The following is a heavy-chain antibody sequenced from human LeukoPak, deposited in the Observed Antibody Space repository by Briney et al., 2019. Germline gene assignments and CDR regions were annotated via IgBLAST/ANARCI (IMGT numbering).Heavy chain of an antibody. CDR3: ARVLGYCSSTSCYTGPERYYFDY. V-gene: IGHV3-7*01. J-gene: IGHJ4*02. CDR2: IKQDGSEK. CDR1: GFTFSSYW. Sequence: GWSLRLSCAASGFTFSSYWMSWVRQAPGKGLEWVANIKQDGSEKYYVASVKGRFTISRDNAKNSLYLQVNSLRAEDTAVYYCARVLGYCSSTSCYTGPERYYFDYWGQGTLVTVSS. D-gene: IGHD2-2*02.